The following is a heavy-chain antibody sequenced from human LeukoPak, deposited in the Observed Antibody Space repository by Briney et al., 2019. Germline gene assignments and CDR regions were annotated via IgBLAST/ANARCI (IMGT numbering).Heavy chain of an antibody. CDR3: ARRTDRVDDAFDV. D-gene: IGHD3/OR15-3a*01. CDR1: GGPFDNYA. Sequence: SVKISCKSSGGPFDNYAINWVRQAPGQGLEWMGRIIPSLNRANYAQIRVTITADQSTATAYMELSGRRYEDTAVYYCARRTDRVDDAFDVWGQGTMVTVSS. CDR2: IIPSLNRA. J-gene: IGHJ3*01. V-gene: IGHV1-69*04.